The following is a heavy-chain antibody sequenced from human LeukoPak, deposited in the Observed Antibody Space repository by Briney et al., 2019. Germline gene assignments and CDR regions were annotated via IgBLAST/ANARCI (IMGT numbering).Heavy chain of an antibody. CDR2: MHISGGT. CDR1: GGSISSYY. J-gene: IGHJ4*02. D-gene: IGHD2-2*01. V-gene: IGHV4-4*07. CDR3: ARDHQLRCFDY. Sequence: SETLSLTCTVSGGSISSYYWSWIRQPAGKGREWIGRMHISGGTNYNPSLKSRVTMSVDTSKNQFSLKLTSVTAADTAVYYCARDHQLRCFDYWGQGTLVTVSS.